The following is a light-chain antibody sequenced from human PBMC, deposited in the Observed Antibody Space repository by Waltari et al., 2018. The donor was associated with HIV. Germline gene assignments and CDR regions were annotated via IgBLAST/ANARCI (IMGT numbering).Light chain of an antibody. Sequence: SYELTQPSSVSVSPGQTARITCSGDGLAKRYVRWFQQKPGQAPVLVIDKDIERHSGIPERFCGYSSGTTVTLTMSGAQVEDEADDYCFSAADNNLGVFGGGTKVTVL. CDR2: KDI. V-gene: IGLV3-27*01. J-gene: IGLJ3*02. CDR3: FSAADNNLGV. CDR1: GLAKRY.